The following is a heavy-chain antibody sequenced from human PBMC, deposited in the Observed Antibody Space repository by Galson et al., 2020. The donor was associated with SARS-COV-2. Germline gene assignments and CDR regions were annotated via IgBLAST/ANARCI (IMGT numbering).Heavy chain of an antibody. CDR2: IYHSGST. CDR1: GGSISSGGYS. V-gene: IGHV4-30-2*01. J-gene: IGHJ6*02. D-gene: IGHD1-26*01. CDR3: ARGLTLPDYGMDV. Sequence: ETSETLSLTCAVSGGSISSGGYSWSWIRQPPGKGLEWIGYIYHSGSTYYNPSLKSRVTISVDRSKNQFSLKLSSVTAADTAVYYCARGLTLPDYGMDVWGQGTTVTVSS.